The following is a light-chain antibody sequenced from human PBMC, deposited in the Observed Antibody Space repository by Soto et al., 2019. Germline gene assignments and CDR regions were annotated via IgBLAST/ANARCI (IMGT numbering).Light chain of an antibody. CDR1: TGPVTSDYY. CDR2: STT. Sequence: QTVVTQEPSLTVSPGGTVTLTCASSTGPVTSDYYPNWFQQKPGQAPRALMYSTTKKHSWTPARFSGSLLGGKAALTLSGVQPEDEAAYFCLLYYGAAGVFGGGTRSPS. CDR3: LLYYGAAGV. J-gene: IGLJ3*02. V-gene: IGLV7-43*01.